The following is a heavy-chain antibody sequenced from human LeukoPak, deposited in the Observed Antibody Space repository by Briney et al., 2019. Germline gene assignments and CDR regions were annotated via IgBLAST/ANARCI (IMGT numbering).Heavy chain of an antibody. CDR3: ARHFSSGYDYFDY. V-gene: IGHV4-39*01. CDR2: MYYNGLT. Sequence: SETLSLTYTVSGASISSRSNFYWGWIRQPPGKGLEYIGSMYYNGLTYYHPSLQSRVTISADTSKNQFSLKLTSVTAADTAVYYCARHFSSGYDYFDYWGQGTLVSVSS. D-gene: IGHD5-12*01. J-gene: IGHJ4*02. CDR1: GASISSRSNFY.